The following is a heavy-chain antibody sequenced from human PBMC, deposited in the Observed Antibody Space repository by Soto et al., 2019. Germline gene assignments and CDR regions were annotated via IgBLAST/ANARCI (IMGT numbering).Heavy chain of an antibody. CDR2: INHRGST. V-gene: IGHV4-34*01. CDR1: AASFSGYY. Sequence: PSAPLSLPCALYAASFSGYYGTWIGQPPGKGLVGIGEINHRGSTNYNASLKSRVTISVDTSKNQFSLKLRSVIAADTAVYYCARYRRGVLDWRPSGGYYGMDVWGQGTTVTVSS. CDR3: ARYRRGVLDWRPSGGYYGMDV. J-gene: IGHJ6*02. D-gene: IGHD3-3*01.